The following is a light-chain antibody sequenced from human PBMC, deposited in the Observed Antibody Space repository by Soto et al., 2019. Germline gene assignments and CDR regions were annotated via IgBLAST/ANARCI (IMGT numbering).Light chain of an antibody. CDR1: ISNIGSDT. CDR2: NND. CDR3: AAWDDSLNDYV. Sequence: QSVVTQPPSASGTPGQRVTISCSGSISNIGSDTVNWYQQVPGKAPKLLIYNNDQRPSGVPDRFSGSKSGTSASLAISGLQSEDEADYYCAAWDDSLNDYVFGTGTKLTVL. J-gene: IGLJ1*01. V-gene: IGLV1-44*01.